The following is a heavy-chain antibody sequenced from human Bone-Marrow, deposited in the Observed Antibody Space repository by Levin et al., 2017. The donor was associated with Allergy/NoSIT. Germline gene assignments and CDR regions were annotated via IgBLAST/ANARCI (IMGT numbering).Heavy chain of an antibody. V-gene: IGHV3-30*18. CDR3: AKARPSGVSVKHYGMEV. Sequence: PGGSLRLSCAASGFTFSRFGMHWVRQAPGKGLEWVAVISYDGTYKYYGDSVKGRFTISRDNSKNTLYVQMNSLRSDDTAVYYCAKARPSGVSVKHYGMEVWGQGTTVIVSS. D-gene: IGHD7-27*01. CDR1: GFTFSRFG. J-gene: IGHJ6*02. CDR2: ISYDGTYK.